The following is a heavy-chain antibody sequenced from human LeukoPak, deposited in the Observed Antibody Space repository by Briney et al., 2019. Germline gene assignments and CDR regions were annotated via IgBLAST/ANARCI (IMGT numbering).Heavy chain of an antibody. CDR3: ATSTYYYDSRGAYYFDY. Sequence: PSETLSLTCTVSGGSISSSSYYWGWIRQPPGKGLEWIGSIYYSGSTYYNPSLKSRVTISVDTSKNQFSLKLSSVTAADTAVYYCATSTYYYDSRGAYYFDYWGQGTLVTVSS. CDR1: GGSISSSSYY. V-gene: IGHV4-39*07. J-gene: IGHJ4*02. D-gene: IGHD3-22*01. CDR2: IYYSGST.